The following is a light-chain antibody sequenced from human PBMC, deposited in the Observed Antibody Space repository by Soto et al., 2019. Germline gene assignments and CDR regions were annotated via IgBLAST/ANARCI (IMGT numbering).Light chain of an antibody. CDR2: GAS. Sequence: EIVLTQSPGTLSLSPGERATLSCRASQSVSSRFLAWYQQRPGQAPRLLIYGASSRATGIPDRFSGGGSGTDFTLTISRLEPEDFALYYCQQYGDSRTFGQGTKVEIK. CDR1: QSVSSRF. V-gene: IGKV3-20*01. CDR3: QQYGDSRT. J-gene: IGKJ1*01.